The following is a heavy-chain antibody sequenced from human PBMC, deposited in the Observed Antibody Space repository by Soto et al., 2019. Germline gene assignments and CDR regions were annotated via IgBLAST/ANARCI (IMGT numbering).Heavy chain of an antibody. D-gene: IGHD6-6*01. CDR3: ATSHSSSSRDY. J-gene: IGHJ4*02. CDR2: INPSGGST. Sequence: QVQLVQSGAEVKKPGASVRVSCRASAYTFTIYYMHWVRQAPGQGLEWMGIINPSGGSTSYAQKLQGRVTMTRDTSASTVYMELNRLRSEDTAVYYCATSHSSSSRDYWGQGTLVTVSS. V-gene: IGHV1-46*03. CDR1: AYTFTIYY.